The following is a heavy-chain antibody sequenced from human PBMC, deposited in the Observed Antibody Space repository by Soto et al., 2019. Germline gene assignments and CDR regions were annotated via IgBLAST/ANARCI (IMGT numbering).Heavy chain of an antibody. CDR3: ARVERGTATTVVDAFDI. CDR1: GGSVSSGSYY. CDR2: MSHSGGT. Sequence: QVQLQQWGAGLLKPSETLSLTCAVYGGSVSSGSYYWSWIRQPPGKGREWIGEMSHSGGTHFNTSLKSRVNISVDTSKNQFSLKMSSVTAADMALYYCARVERGTATTVVDAFDIWGPGTMVTVSS. J-gene: IGHJ3*02. D-gene: IGHD1-1*01. V-gene: IGHV4-34*01.